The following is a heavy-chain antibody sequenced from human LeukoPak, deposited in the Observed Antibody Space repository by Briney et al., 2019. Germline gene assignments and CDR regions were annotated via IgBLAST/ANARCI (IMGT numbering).Heavy chain of an antibody. CDR2: SASGGSS. CDR3: AKATVTHLIDY. CDR1: GFTFSSYA. J-gene: IGHJ4*02. V-gene: IGHV3-23*01. Sequence: GGSLRLSCAASGFTFSSYAMNWVRQAPGKGLEWVSTSASGGSSYYADSVKGRFTISRDNSKNTLYLQMNSLGAEDTAVYYCAKATVTHLIDYWGQGTLVTVSS. D-gene: IGHD4-17*01.